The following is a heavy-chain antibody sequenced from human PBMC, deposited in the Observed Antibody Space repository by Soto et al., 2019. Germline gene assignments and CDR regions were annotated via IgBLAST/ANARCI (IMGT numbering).Heavy chain of an antibody. J-gene: IGHJ4*02. V-gene: IGHV3-23*01. CDR3: ARRGSGSYYDY. CDR2: ISGSGGST. Sequence: EVQLLESGGGLVQPGGSLRRSCAASGFTFSSYAMRWVRQAPGKGLEWVSAISGSGGSTYYADSVKGRFTISRDNSKTTVYLQMTSLRGEDTAVYYCARRGSGSYYDYWGQGTLVTVSS. D-gene: IGHD1-26*01. CDR1: GFTFSSYA.